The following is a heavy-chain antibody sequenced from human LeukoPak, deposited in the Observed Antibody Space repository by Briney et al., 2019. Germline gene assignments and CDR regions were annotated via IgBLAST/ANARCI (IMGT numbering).Heavy chain of an antibody. D-gene: IGHD3-22*01. CDR1: GYASNDYF. CDR3: ARDPRPSYDSSGYYYPGDY. J-gene: IGHJ4*02. Sequence: ASVKVSCKASGYASNDYFIHWVRQAPGQGLEWMAIINPSGGRISYAQKFQGRVTMTRDTSTSTVYMELSSLRSEDTAVYYCARDPRPSYDSSGYYYPGDYWGQGTLVTVSS. V-gene: IGHV1-46*02. CDR2: INPSGGRI.